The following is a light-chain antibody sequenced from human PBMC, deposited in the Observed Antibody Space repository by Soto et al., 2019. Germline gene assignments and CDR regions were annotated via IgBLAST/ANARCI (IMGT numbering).Light chain of an antibody. CDR1: QSISSW. CDR3: QQYNSYSLT. V-gene: IGKV1-5*03. Sequence: DIKMTQSPSTLSASVGDRVTITCRASQSISSWLAWYQQQPGKAPKLLIYKASSLESGVPSRFSGSGSGTEFTLTISSLQPDDFATYYCQQYNSYSLTFGGGTKVEIK. J-gene: IGKJ4*01. CDR2: KAS.